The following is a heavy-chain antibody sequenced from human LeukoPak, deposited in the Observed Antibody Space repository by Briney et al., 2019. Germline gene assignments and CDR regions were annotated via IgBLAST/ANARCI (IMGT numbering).Heavy chain of an antibody. D-gene: IGHD5-18*01. Sequence: SDTLSLTCTVSGASISGTSYYWTWTRHHPGQGLEWLGFIHFSGTIYYNPSLSRRLIISADTSKNQMSLKLSSVTAADTAVYYCAAGGDTAKGGKYWGQGTQVTVSS. CDR2: IHFSGTI. J-gene: IGHJ4*02. CDR3: AAGGDTAKGGKY. V-gene: IGHV4-31*03. CDR1: GASISGTSYY.